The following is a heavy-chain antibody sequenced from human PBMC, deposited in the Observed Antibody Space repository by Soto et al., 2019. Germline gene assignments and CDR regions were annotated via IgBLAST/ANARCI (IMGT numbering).Heavy chain of an antibody. V-gene: IGHV3-30-3*01. D-gene: IGHD2-2*01. CDR3: ARLGTSD. CDR1: GFTFSSYA. CDR2: ISYDGSNK. J-gene: IGHJ4*02. Sequence: ESGGGVVQPGRSLRLSCAASGFTFSSYAMHWVRQAPGKGLEWVAVISYDGSNKYYADSVKGRFTISRDNSKNTLYLQMNSLRAEDTAVYYCARLGTSDWGQGTLVTVSS.